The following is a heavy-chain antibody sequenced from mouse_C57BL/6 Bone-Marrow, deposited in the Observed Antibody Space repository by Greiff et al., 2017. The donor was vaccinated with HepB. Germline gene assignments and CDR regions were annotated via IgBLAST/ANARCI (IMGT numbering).Heavy chain of an antibody. CDR3: AKDSYDYGGFAY. Sequence: QVQLKQSGAELARPGASVKLSCKASGYTFTSYGISWVKQRTGQGLEWIGEIYPRSGNTYYNEKFKGKATLTADKSSSTAYMELRSLTSEDSAVYYCAKDSYDYGGFAYWGQGTLVTVSA. CDR2: IYPRSGNT. D-gene: IGHD2-4*01. V-gene: IGHV1-81*01. J-gene: IGHJ3*01. CDR1: GYTFTSYG.